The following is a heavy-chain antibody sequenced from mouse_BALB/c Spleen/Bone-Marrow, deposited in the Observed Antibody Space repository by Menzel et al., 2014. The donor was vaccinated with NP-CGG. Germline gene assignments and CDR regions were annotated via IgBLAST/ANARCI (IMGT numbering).Heavy chain of an antibody. CDR3: SRLRMITTYFDV. CDR2: ISSSGSYT. CDR1: GFTFSTYA. J-gene: IGHJ1*01. Sequence: EVKLMESGGGLAKPGGSLQLSCAASGFTFSTYAMSWVRQTPEKRLEWVATISSSGSYTYYPGSVKGRSTISRDNAKNTLYLQMSSLRSEDTAMFYCSRLRMITTYFDVWGAGTTVTVFS. V-gene: IGHV5-9-3*01. D-gene: IGHD2-4*01.